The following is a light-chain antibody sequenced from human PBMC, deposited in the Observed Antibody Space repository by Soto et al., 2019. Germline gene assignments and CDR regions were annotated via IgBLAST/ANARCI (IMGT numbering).Light chain of an antibody. J-gene: IGKJ1*01. CDR1: QSISSW. CDR2: AAS. Sequence: IQMTQSPSTLSASVGYRVTITCRASQSISSWLAWYQQKPGKAPKLLIYAASSLQSGVPSRFSGSGSGTDFTHTFSSLQPENFATDYCLEVYNSPRTFGQG. V-gene: IGKV1-6*01. CDR3: LEVYNSPRT.